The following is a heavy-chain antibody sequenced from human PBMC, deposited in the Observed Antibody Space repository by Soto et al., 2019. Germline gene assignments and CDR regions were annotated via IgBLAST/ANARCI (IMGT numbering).Heavy chain of an antibody. V-gene: IGHV3-74*01. Sequence: GGSLRLSCAASGFTFSSYSMNWVRQAPGKGLVCVSRINGDGSRTSYADSVKGRFTISRDNAKNTLYLQMNSLRAEDTAVYYCARDPGQAGTWNYFDYWGQGT. CDR2: INGDGSRT. CDR1: GFTFSSYS. D-gene: IGHD6-13*01. J-gene: IGHJ4*02. CDR3: ARDPGQAGTWNYFDY.